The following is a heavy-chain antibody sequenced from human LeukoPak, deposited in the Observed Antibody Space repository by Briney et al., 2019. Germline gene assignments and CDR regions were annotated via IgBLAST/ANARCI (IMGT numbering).Heavy chain of an antibody. J-gene: IGHJ5*02. CDR2: IYYSGST. Sequence: SEPLSLTCTVSGGSISGSSYYWGWIRQPPGKDLEWIGSIYYSGSTYYNPSLKRRVTISVDTSKNQFSLKLSSVTAADTAVYYCARHLDGYNGFDPWGQGTLVTVSS. CDR3: ARHLDGYNGFDP. V-gene: IGHV4-39*01. D-gene: IGHD5-24*01. CDR1: GGSISGSSYY.